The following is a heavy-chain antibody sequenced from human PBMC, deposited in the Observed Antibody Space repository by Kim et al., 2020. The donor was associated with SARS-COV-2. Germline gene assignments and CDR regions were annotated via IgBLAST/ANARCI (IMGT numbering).Heavy chain of an antibody. CDR2: IGAGFNT. V-gene: IGHV3-11*06. D-gene: IGHD1-1*01. Sequence: GGSLRLSCTASGSTFSGLHLNWVRQAPGKGLEWISYIGAGFNTDYADSVEGRFTISRDNSKNSVFLQMNNPGPEDTAVYYCATAINWSFDNWAQGTLVTV. J-gene: IGHJ4*02. CDR1: GSTFSGLH. CDR3: ATAINWSFDN.